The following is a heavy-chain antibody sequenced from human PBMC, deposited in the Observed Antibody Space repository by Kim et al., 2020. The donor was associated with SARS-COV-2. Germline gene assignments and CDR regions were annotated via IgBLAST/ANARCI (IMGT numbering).Heavy chain of an antibody. Sequence: SETLSLTCTVSGGSVSSGSYYWSWIRQPPGKGLEWIGYIYYSGSTNYNPSLKSRVTISVDTSKNQFSLKLSSVTAAYTAVYYCARDLNLEEYCSGGSCYYYYGMDVWGQGTTVTVSS. CDR1: GGSVSSGSYY. D-gene: IGHD2-15*01. V-gene: IGHV4-61*01. CDR3: ARDLNLEEYCSGGSCYYYYGMDV. CDR2: IYYSGST. J-gene: IGHJ6*02.